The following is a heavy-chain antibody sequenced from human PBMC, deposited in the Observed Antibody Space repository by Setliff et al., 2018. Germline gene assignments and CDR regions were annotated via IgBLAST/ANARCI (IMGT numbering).Heavy chain of an antibody. J-gene: IGHJ4*02. CDR3: ASRIGGSPY. V-gene: IGHV3-21*01. CDR1: GFTFSSYS. CDR2: ISSKNSYR. Sequence: GSLRLSCAASGFTFSSYSMNWVRQAPGKGLEWVSSISSKNSYRHYADSVKGRFTISRDDADSSLYLYMNSLRVDDTAVYFCASRIGGSPYWGQGTLVTVSS. D-gene: IGHD1-26*01.